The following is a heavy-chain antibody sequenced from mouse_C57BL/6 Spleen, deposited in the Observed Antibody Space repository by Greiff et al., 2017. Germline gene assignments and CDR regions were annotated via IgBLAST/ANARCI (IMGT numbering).Heavy chain of an antibody. V-gene: IGHV14-4*01. CDR3: TRGSGDY. Sequence: VQLKQSGAELVRPGASVKLSCTASGFNIKDDYMHWVKQRPEQGLEWIGWIDPENGDTEYASKFQGKATITADTSSNTAYLQLSSLTDEDAAVYYCTRGSGDYWGQGTLVTVSA. D-gene: IGHD1-1*01. CDR1: GFNIKDDY. J-gene: IGHJ3*01. CDR2: IDPENGDT.